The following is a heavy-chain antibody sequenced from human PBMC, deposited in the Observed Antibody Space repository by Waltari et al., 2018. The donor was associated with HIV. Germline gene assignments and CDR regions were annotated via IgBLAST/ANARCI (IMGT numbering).Heavy chain of an antibody. V-gene: IGHV3-9*01. CDR1: GFTFDDYA. CDR2: ISWNSGSI. J-gene: IGHJ4*02. Sequence: EVQLVESGGGLVQPGRSLRLSCAASGFTFDDYAMHWVRQAPGKGLEWVSGISWNSGSIGYADSVKGRFTISRDNAKNSLYLQMNSLRSEDTALYYCAKDYSGRITMIADWGQGTLVTVSS. CDR3: AKDYSGRITMIAD. D-gene: IGHD3-22*01.